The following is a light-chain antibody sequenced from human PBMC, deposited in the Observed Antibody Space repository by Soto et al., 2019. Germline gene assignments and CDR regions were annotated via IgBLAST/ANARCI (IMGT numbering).Light chain of an antibody. Sequence: DIVMTQSPDSLAVSLGERATVNCKSGQSVLYSSDNRNYLAWYQQKPGQSPKLLMSWSSTRESGVPDRFSGSGSGTDFTLTISSLQAEDVAVYFCQQYYTNPLTFGQGTKVEIK. CDR3: QQYYTNPLT. CDR1: QSVLYSSDNRNY. V-gene: IGKV4-1*01. CDR2: WSS. J-gene: IGKJ1*01.